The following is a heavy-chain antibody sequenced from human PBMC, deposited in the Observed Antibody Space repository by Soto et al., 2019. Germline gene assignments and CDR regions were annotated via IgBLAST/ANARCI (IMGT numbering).Heavy chain of an antibody. Sequence: SVKVSCKASGGTFSSYTISWVRQAPGQGLEWMGRIIPILGIANYAQKFQGRVTITADKSTSTAYMQMNSLRAEDTAVYYCARDIFCGRDSCYSFTFDIWGQGTMVTVSS. CDR2: IIPILGIA. D-gene: IGHD2-15*01. CDR3: ARDIFCGRDSCYSFTFDI. J-gene: IGHJ3*02. CDR1: GGTFSSYT. V-gene: IGHV1-69*04.